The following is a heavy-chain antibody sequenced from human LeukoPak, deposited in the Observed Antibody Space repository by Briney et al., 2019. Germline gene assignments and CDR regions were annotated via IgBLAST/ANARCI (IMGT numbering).Heavy chain of an antibody. CDR2: INPNSGGT. CDR1: VYTFTGYY. D-gene: IGHD3-10*01. V-gene: IGHV1-2*02. CDR3: ARDWSSGSYPVVGY. Sequence: RASVKVSCKASVYTFTGYYMHWVRQAPGQGLEWMGWINPNSGGTNYAQKFQGRVTMARDTSISTAYMELSRLRSDDTAVYYCARDWSSGSYPVVGYWGQGTLVTVSS. J-gene: IGHJ4*02.